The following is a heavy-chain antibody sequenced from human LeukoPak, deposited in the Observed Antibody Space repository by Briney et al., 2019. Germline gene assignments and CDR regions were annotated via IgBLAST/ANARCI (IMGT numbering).Heavy chain of an antibody. CDR3: AKLGYDFWSGYAYYFDY. CDR2: ISGSGGST. CDR1: GFTFSSYA. D-gene: IGHD3-3*01. Sequence: GRSLRLSCAASGFTFSSYAMSWVRQAPGKGLEWVSAISGSGGSTYYADSVKGRFTISRDNSKNTLYLQMNSLRAEDTAVYYCAKLGYDFWSGYAYYFDYWGQGTLVTVSS. V-gene: IGHV3-23*01. J-gene: IGHJ4*02.